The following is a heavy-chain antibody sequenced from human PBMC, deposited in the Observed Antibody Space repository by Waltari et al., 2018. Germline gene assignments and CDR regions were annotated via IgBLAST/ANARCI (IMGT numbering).Heavy chain of an antibody. V-gene: IGHV1-3*01. Sequence: QVQRVQSGAEVKKPGASVKVSCQASGYTFTSYAMHWVRQAPGQRLEWTGWINAGNGNTKYSQKFQGRVTITRDTSASTAYMELSSLRSEDTAVYYCARVRGYGDYLYYFDYWGQGTLVTVSS. J-gene: IGHJ4*02. CDR3: ARVRGYGDYLYYFDY. D-gene: IGHD4-17*01. CDR2: INAGNGNT. CDR1: GYTFTSYA.